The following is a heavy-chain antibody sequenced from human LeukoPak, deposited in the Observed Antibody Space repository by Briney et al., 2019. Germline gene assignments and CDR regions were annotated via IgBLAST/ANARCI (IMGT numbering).Heavy chain of an antibody. J-gene: IGHJ3*02. V-gene: IGHV3-33*01. CDR3: ARLSGYEKGYLFDI. D-gene: IGHD5-12*01. CDR1: GFTFSSYG. CDR2: IWSGGRHK. Sequence: PGRSLRLSCAASGFTFSSYGMHWVCPAPGRGLGRVAVIWSGGRHKYYADSVKVRFTISRDNSKNTLHLQLDSLRPQTPAVFNCARLSGYEKGYLFDIWGQGTMVTVSS.